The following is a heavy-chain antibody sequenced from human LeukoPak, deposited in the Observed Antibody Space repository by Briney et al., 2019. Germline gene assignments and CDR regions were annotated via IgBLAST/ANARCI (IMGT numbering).Heavy chain of an antibody. CDR2: ISWNSGSI. Sequence: QPGGSLRLSCAASGFTFDDYAMHWVRQAPGKGLEWVSGISWNSGSIGCADSVKGRFTISRDNAKNSLYLQMNSLRPEDTALYYCAKVRSAFRFGDVGLDYWGQGTLVTVSS. D-gene: IGHD3-10*01. CDR1: GFTFDDYA. J-gene: IGHJ4*02. CDR3: AKVRSAFRFGDVGLDY. V-gene: IGHV3-9*01.